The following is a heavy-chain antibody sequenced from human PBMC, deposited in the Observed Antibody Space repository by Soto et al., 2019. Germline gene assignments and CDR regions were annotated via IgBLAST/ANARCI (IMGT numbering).Heavy chain of an antibody. CDR3: ASPVVAASHWFDP. V-gene: IGHV4-39*01. CDR2: IYYSGST. Sequence: ETLSLTCTVSGCSLSISSYYWGWIRQPPGKGLEWIGSIYYSGSTYYNPSLKSRVTISVDTSKNQFSLKLSSVTAADTAVYYCASPVVAASHWFDPWGQGTLVTVSS. CDR1: GCSLSISSYY. J-gene: IGHJ5*02. D-gene: IGHD2-15*01.